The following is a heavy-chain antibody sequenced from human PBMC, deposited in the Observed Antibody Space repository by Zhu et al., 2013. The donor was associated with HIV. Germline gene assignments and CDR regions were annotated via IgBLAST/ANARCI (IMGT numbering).Heavy chain of an antibody. J-gene: IGHJ4*02. CDR1: GYTFTIYY. CDR2: IYPSGGST. CDR3: ARDRGETPGYFDY. Sequence: QVQLVQSGAEVREPGASVKVSCKASGYTFTIYYMHWVRQAPGQGLEWMGIIYPSGGSTSYAQKFQGRVTMTRDTSTSTVYMELRSLRSEDTAVYYCARDRGETPGYFDYWGQGTLVTVSS. V-gene: IGHV1-46*01. D-gene: IGHD3-10*01.